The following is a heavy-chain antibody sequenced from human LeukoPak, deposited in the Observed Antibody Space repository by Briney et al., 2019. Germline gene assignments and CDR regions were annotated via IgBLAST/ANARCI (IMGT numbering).Heavy chain of an antibody. V-gene: IGHV3-30*03. CDR3: ASWDPQLGDAFDI. J-gene: IGHJ3*02. D-gene: IGHD3-16*01. Sequence: GGSLRLSCAASGFTFSTSGMHWVRQSPGKGLEWMALISYDESYKDFADSVQVLFTISRDNSKNTLYLQMNSLRPEDTAVYYCASWDPQLGDAFDIWGQGTMVTVSS. CDR1: GFTFSTSG. CDR2: ISYDESYK.